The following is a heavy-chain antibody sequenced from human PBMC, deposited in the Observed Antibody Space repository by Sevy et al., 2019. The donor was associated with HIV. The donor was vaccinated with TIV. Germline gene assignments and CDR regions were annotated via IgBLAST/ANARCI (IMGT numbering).Heavy chain of an antibody. J-gene: IGHJ4*02. Sequence: GGSLRLSCAASGFIFSSYEMSWVRQAPGKGLQWVSSISDTGTSTYYADSVEGRFTISRDNSKKTLYLQMNSLRAEDTALYYCAKYAGDFPHFDYWGQGTLVTVSS. CDR1: GFIFSSYE. D-gene: IGHD7-27*01. V-gene: IGHV3-23*01. CDR3: AKYAGDFPHFDY. CDR2: ISDTGTST.